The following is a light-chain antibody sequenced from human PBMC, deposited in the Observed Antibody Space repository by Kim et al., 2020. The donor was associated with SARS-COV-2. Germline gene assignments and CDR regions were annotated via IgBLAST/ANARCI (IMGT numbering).Light chain of an antibody. CDR3: QQYGSSPPYT. Sequence: EIVLTQSPGTLSLSPGERATLSCRASQSVSSSYLAWYQQKPGQATRLLIYGASSRATGIPDRFSGSGSGTDFTLTSSRLEPEDFAVYYCQQYGSSPPYTFGQGTKLEIK. J-gene: IGKJ2*01. CDR1: QSVSSSY. CDR2: GAS. V-gene: IGKV3-20*01.